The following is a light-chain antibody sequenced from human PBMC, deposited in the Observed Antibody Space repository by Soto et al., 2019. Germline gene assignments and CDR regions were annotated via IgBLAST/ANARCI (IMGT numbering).Light chain of an antibody. CDR3: QQYNSYSPT. Sequence: DIQMTQSASTLSASVGDGVTITCRASQNIDNLLAWYQQKPGQAPKVVIFDGSRLETGVPSRFSGSGSGTTFTLTISSLQPDHFATYYCQQYNSYSPTFGPGTKVDIK. CDR2: DGS. V-gene: IGKV1-5*01. J-gene: IGKJ1*01. CDR1: QNIDNL.